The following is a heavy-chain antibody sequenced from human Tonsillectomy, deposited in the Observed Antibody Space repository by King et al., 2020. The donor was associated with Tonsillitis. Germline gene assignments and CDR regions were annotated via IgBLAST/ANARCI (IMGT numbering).Heavy chain of an antibody. J-gene: IGHJ4*02. Sequence: VQLQESGPGLVKPSETLSLTCTVSGGSISSYYWCWFRRPAGKGLVWSGRIYTSGSTNYNTSLKSRVTMSVDTSKNQYSLKISSVTAAATAVYYFARDLTSFDYLGQGTLGTVSS. CDR2: IYTSGST. D-gene: IGHD1-14*01. CDR3: ARDLTSFDY. CDR1: GGSISSYY. V-gene: IGHV4-4*07.